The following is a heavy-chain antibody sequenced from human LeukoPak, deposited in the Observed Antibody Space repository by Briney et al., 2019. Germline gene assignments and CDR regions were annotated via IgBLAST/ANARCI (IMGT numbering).Heavy chain of an antibody. V-gene: IGHV1-8*01. CDR2: MNPNSGNT. CDR1: GYTFTSYD. D-gene: IGHD4-17*01. CDR3: ARGIGSTTVTTLEYYFDD. Sequence: ASVKVSCKASGYTFTSYDINWVRQATGQGLEWMGWMNPNSGNTGYAQKFQGRVTMTRNTSISTAYMELSSLRSEDTAVYYCARGIGSTTVTTLEYYFDDWGQGTLVTVSS. J-gene: IGHJ4*02.